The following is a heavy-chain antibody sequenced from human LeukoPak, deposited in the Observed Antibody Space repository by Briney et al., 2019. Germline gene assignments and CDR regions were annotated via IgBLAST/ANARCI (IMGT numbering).Heavy chain of an antibody. J-gene: IGHJ4*02. CDR2: ISSSSSTI. CDR1: GFTFSSYS. D-gene: IGHD5-18*01. V-gene: IGHV3-48*01. Sequence: GGSLRLSCAASGFTFSSYSMKWVRQAPGKGLEWVSYISSSSSTIYYADSVKGRFTISRDNAKNSLYLQMNSLRAEDTAVYYCARDLDEDTAMVTSFLLNYWGQGTLVTVSS. CDR3: ARDLDEDTAMVTSFLLNY.